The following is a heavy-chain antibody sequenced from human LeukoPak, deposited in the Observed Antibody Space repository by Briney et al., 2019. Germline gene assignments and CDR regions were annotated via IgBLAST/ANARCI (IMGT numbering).Heavy chain of an antibody. CDR3: VRAHFYDSSGYRPSLYYFDY. CDR1: GGSISSSSYY. V-gene: IGHV4-39*01. J-gene: IGHJ4*02. Sequence: SETLSLTCTVSGGSISSSSYYWGWIRQPPGKGLEWIGSIYYSGSTYYNPSLKSRVTISVDTSKNQFSLKLSSVTAADTAVYYCVRAHFYDSSGYRPSLYYFDYWGQGTLVTVSS. CDR2: IYYSGST. D-gene: IGHD3-22*01.